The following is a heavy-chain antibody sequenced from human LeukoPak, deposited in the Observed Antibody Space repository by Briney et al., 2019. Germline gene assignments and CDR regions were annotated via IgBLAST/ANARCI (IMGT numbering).Heavy chain of an antibody. CDR1: GFPVSFNY. J-gene: IGHJ6*03. CDR2: IYSGGST. Sequence: GGSLRLSCAASGFPVSFNYMSWVRQAPGKGLEGISVIYSGGSTYYADSVKGRFTISRDDSKNTLYLQMNSLRAEDTAIYYCARAQWRTYSYYYMDVWGKGTTVTVSS. CDR3: ARAQWRTYSYYYMDV. D-gene: IGHD6-19*01. V-gene: IGHV3-53*01.